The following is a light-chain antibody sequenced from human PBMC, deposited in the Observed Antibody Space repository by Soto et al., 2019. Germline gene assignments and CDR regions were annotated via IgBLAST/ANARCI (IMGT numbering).Light chain of an antibody. CDR2: DAS. J-gene: IGKJ5*01. CDR1: QSVSSY. CDR3: QQLHGYPIT. V-gene: IGKV3-11*01. Sequence: SVLRQSPATLSLSHGERATLSCRASQSVSSYLAWYQQKPGQAPRLLIYDASNRATGIPARFSGSGSGTHFTLTISSLQPEDFATYYCQQLHGYPITFGQGTRLEIK.